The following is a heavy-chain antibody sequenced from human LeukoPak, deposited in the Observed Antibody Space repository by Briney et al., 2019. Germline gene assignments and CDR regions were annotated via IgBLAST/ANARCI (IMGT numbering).Heavy chain of an antibody. J-gene: IGHJ6*03. V-gene: IGHV3-23*01. CDR2: ISGSGGST. D-gene: IGHD6-6*01. CDR3: AKAGYSSSSATYYYYYMDV. CDR1: GFTFSSYA. Sequence: PGGSLRLSCAASGFTFSSYAMSWVRQAPGKGLEWVSAISGSGGSTYYADSVKGRFTISRDNSKNTLYLQMNSLRAEDTAVYYCAKAGYSSSSATYYYYYMDVWGKGTTVTVSS.